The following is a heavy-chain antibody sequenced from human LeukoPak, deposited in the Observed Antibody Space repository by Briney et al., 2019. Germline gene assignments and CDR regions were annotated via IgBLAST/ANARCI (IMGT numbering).Heavy chain of an antibody. Sequence: GESLQISCQGSGYSFTSYWISWVRQMPGKGLEWMGRIDPSDAYTNYSPSFQGHVTISSDKSIKTAYLQWSSLKASDTAMYYCARHEGYSSSAEVYWGQGTLVTVSS. D-gene: IGHD6-13*01. V-gene: IGHV5-10-1*01. J-gene: IGHJ4*02. CDR2: IDPSDAYT. CDR1: GYSFTSYW. CDR3: ARHEGYSSSAEVY.